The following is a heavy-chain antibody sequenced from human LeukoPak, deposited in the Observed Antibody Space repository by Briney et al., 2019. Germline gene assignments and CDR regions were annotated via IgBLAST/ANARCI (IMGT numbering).Heavy chain of an antibody. CDR2: IIPIFGTA. J-gene: IGHJ6*03. V-gene: IGHV1-69*05. Sequence: ASVKVSCKASGGTFSSYAISWVRQAPGQGLEWMGGIIPIFGTANYAQKFQGRVTITTDESTSTAYMELSSLRSEDTAVYYCASNSLKVVDSSYYMDVWGKGTTVTVSS. CDR1: GGTFSSYA. D-gene: IGHD3-22*01. CDR3: ASNSLKVVDSSYYMDV.